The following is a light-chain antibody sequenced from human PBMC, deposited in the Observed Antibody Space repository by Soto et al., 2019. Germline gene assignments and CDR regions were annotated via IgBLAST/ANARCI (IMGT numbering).Light chain of an antibody. CDR3: QQDRTSPIT. J-gene: IGKJ5*01. CDR1: QSITNNY. Sequence: ETVLTQSPGTLSLSPGERATLSCRASQSITNNYLALYQQKPGQAPRLLIYGASSRVTGIPDWFSGSGSGTEFTLTISRLEPEDFAVYYCQQDRTSPITLGQRTRPEIK. V-gene: IGKV3-20*01. CDR2: GAS.